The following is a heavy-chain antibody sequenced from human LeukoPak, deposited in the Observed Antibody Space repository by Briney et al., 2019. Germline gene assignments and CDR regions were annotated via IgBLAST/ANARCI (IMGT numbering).Heavy chain of an antibody. CDR1: GLTVSSNY. CDR2: IYSGGST. CDR3: ARDIFVSYWDYYYMDV. J-gene: IGHJ6*03. Sequence: GGSLRLSCPASGLTVSSNYMSWVRQAPGKGLDWVSVIYSGGSTYYADSVKGRFTISRDNSKNTLYLQMNSLRAEDTAVYYCARDIFVSYWDYYYMDVWGKGTTVTVSS. V-gene: IGHV3-53*01. D-gene: IGHD1-26*01.